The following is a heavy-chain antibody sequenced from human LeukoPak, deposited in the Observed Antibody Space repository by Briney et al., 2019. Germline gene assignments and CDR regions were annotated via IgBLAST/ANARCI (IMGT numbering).Heavy chain of an antibody. V-gene: IGHV3-53*01. D-gene: IGHD3-10*01. Sequence: GGSLRLSCAVSGFTVRSNYMNWVRQAPGKGLEWVSVIDSGGNTYYADSVKGRFTISRDNAKNSLYLQMNSLRAEDTAVYYCANSITMVRGVPPFFDYWGQGTLVTVSS. CDR2: IDSGGNT. J-gene: IGHJ4*02. CDR1: GFTVRSNY. CDR3: ANSITMVRGVPPFFDY.